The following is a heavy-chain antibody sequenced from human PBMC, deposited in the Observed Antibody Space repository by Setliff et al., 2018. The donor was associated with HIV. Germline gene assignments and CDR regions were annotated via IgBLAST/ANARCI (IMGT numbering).Heavy chain of an antibody. V-gene: IGHV4-31*03. CDR1: GGSISSDSSS. Sequence: PSETLSLTCTVSGGSISSDSSSWTWIRQHPGKGLEWIGCIFNSGSTHYKPSLKSRLTISLDTSKSQFSLNLRSVTAADTAVYYCARDLSTDSSGPYYHMGVW. J-gene: IGHJ6*03. CDR3: ARDLSTDSSGPYYHMGV. D-gene: IGHD3-22*01. CDR2: IFNSGST.